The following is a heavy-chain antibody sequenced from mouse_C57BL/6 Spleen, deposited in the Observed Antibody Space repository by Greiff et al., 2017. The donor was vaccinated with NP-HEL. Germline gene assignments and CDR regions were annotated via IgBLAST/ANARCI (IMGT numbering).Heavy chain of an antibody. D-gene: IGHD1-1*01. CDR3: ARVYYGSSWFAY. J-gene: IGHJ3*01. CDR1: GYAFSSYW. Sequence: VQLQQSGAELVKPGASVKISCKASGYAFSSYWMNWVKQRPGKGLEWIGQIYPGDGDTNYNGKFKGKATLTADKSSSTAYMQLSSLTSEDSAVYFCARVYYGSSWFAYWGQGTLVTVSA. CDR2: IYPGDGDT. V-gene: IGHV1-80*01.